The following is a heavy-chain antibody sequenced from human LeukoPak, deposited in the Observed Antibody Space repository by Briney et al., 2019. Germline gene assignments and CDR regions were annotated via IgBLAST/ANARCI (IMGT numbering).Heavy chain of an antibody. J-gene: IGHJ4*02. V-gene: IGHV3-7*03. CDR1: GFTFSSYW. CDR3: ARGSGWLDY. Sequence: GGSLTLSCAASGFTFSSYWMTWVRQAPGKGLEWVAKIKQDESEKYYVDSVKGRFTISRDNAKNSLYLQMNSQRAEDTAVYYCARGSGWLDYWGQGTLVTVSS. CDR2: IKQDESEK. D-gene: IGHD6-19*01.